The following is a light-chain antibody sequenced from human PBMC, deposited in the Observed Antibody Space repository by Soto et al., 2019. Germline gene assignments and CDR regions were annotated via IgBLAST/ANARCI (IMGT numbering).Light chain of an antibody. V-gene: IGKV3-15*01. CDR1: RSVSNN. CDR2: GAS. Sequence: ELLMTQSPATLSLSPGERATLSCRVSRSVSNNLAWYQQRPGQAPRLLIYGASTRATGIPARFSGSGSGTEFTLTISSLQSEDFAVYYCQQYNDWPPWTFGQGTKVDIK. CDR3: QQYNDWPPWT. J-gene: IGKJ1*01.